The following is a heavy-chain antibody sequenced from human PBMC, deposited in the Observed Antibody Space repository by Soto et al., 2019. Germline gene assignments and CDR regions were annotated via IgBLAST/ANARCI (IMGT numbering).Heavy chain of an antibody. CDR3: AKNSGRVTTSWHFYY. J-gene: IGHJ4*02. D-gene: IGHD4-17*01. Sequence: FADSVKGRFTISRDKSKNTLYLQMSSLRGEDTAVYYCAKNSGRVTTSWHFYYWGQGTLVTVSS. V-gene: IGHV3-23*01.